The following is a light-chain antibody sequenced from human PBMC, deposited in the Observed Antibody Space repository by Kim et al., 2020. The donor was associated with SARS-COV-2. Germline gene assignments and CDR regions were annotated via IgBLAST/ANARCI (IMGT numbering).Light chain of an antibody. CDR2: DAS. Sequence: LTGSQVRRVSPSRVTGMNGRYYLSWYQEKPGHAPTLLVRDASSRANDIPTRFSDSACTTEFALTISLRQTENCTLYYCQQYYDWRTFGQGTKLEI. V-gene: IGKV3D-15*01. CDR3: QQYYDWRT. J-gene: IGKJ2*02. CDR1: MNGRYY.